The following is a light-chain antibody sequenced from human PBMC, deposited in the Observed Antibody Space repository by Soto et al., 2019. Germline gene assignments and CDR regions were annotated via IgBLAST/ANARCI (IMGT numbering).Light chain of an antibody. V-gene: IGLV7-46*01. CDR2: DPS. Sequence: QAVVTQAPSLTVSPGGTVTLTCDSSPGPVTSGHWPYWLQQKPGQAPRTLIYDPSKKHSWTPARFSGSLLGGKAALTLSGAQPEDEADYYCFLSYSGARPVVFGGGTKVTVL. CDR3: FLSYSGARPVV. J-gene: IGLJ2*01. CDR1: PGPVTSGHW.